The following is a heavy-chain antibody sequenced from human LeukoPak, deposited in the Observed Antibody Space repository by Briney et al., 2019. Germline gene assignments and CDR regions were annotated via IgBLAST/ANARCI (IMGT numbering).Heavy chain of an antibody. V-gene: IGHV3-20*04. J-gene: IGHJ4*02. CDR3: ARAPITSPFYFDY. Sequence: PGGSLRLSCTASGFLFDEHGMTWVRHVPGKGLEWVSGINWSGKSTSYGDPVRGRFTISRDNAKNSLSLQMDSLRAEDTALYYCARAPITSPFYFDYWGQGTLVTVSS. CDR2: INWSGKST. D-gene: IGHD2-2*01. CDR1: GFLFDEHG.